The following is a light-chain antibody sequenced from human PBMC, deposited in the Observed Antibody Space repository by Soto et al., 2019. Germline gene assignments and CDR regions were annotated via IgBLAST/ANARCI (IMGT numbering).Light chain of an antibody. CDR1: QSINTW. V-gene: IGKV1-5*03. J-gene: IGKJ1*01. CDR2: QAS. CDR3: QQYNNWPPWT. Sequence: DIQMTQSPSTLSASVGDRVTITCRASQSINTWLAWYQQKPGKAPRFLIYQASSLESGVPSRFSGSGFGTEFTLTISSLQSEDFAVYYCQQYNNWPPWTFGQGTKVEIK.